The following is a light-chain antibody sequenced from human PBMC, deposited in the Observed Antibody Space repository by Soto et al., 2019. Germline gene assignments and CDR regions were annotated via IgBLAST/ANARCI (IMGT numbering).Light chain of an antibody. J-gene: IGKJ4*01. V-gene: IGKV4-1*01. CDR2: WAS. CDR3: QQYYSTPPT. CDR1: QSLLYSSNNKNY. Sequence: DIVMNQSPDSLAVSLGERATINCKSSQSLLYSSNNKNYLAWYQQKPGQPPKLLIYWASTRESGVPDRFSGSGSGTDFTLTISSLQAEDVAVYYCQQYYSTPPTFGGGTKVDIK.